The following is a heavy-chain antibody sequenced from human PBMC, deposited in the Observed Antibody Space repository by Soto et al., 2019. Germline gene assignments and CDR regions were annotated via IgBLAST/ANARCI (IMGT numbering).Heavy chain of an antibody. Sequence: PGGSLRLSCAASGFTFSTYAMNWVHQAPGKGLEWVSGISGSGDSTYYADSVKGRFTVSRDNSKNTLYLQMNSLRGEDTAVFYCAKERSSGWSFDYWGQGTLVTVSS. V-gene: IGHV3-23*01. D-gene: IGHD6-19*01. CDR1: GFTFSTYA. CDR3: AKERSSGWSFDY. J-gene: IGHJ4*02. CDR2: ISGSGDST.